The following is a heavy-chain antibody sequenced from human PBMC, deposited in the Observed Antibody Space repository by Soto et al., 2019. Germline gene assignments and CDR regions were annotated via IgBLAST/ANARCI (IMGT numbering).Heavy chain of an antibody. CDR2: ISGSGGST. CDR1: GFTFSSYA. CDR3: ARRSSGWYFDY. D-gene: IGHD6-19*01. V-gene: IGHV3-23*01. Sequence: EVQLLESGGGLVQPGGSLRLSCVASGFTFSSYAMNWVRQAPGKGLEWVSVISGSGGSTYYADSVKGRFTISRDNSKNTLYLQMNSLRAEDTAVYYCARRSSGWYFDYWGQGTLVTVSS. J-gene: IGHJ4*02.